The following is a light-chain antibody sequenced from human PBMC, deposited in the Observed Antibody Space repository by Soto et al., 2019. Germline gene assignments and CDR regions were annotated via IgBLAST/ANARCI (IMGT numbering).Light chain of an antibody. CDR2: DAS. V-gene: IGKV1-5*01. Sequence: IQMIPDHSTLCASVGGRVLVTCRTSQSISSWLAWYQQKPGKAPKLLIYDASTLESGVPSRFSGSGSGTEFTLTISSLQPDDVATYYGQQYNSYWTFGQGTKVDIK. CDR1: QSISSW. CDR3: QQYNSYWT. J-gene: IGKJ1*01.